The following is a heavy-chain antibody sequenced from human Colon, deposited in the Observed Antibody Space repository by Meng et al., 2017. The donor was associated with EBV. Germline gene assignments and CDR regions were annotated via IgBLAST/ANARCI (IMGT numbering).Heavy chain of an antibody. CDR2: IYHSGGT. V-gene: IGHV4-4*02. CDR3: ARDPYATGWAG. D-gene: IGHD6-19*01. CDR1: GGSISISTW. Sequence: QMQLQESGPGLVKPSGTLSLTCAVPGGSISISTWWSWVRQPPGKGLEWIGEIYHSGGTNYNPSLRGRVTISLDKSKNQFSLTLRSVTAADTAVYYCARDPYATGWAGWGQGTLVTVSS. J-gene: IGHJ4*02.